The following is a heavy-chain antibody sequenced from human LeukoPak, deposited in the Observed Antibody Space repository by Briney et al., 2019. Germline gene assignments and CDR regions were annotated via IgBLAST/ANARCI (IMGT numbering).Heavy chain of an antibody. Sequence: PGGSLRLSCAASGFTFSSYAMSWVRQAPGKGLEWVSAISGSGGSTYYADSVKGRFTISRDNSKNTLYLQMNSLRAGDTAVYYCAKDFEGAYYYDSSGYYLFDYWGQGTLVTVSS. V-gene: IGHV3-23*01. CDR1: GFTFSSYA. CDR2: ISGSGGST. D-gene: IGHD3-22*01. J-gene: IGHJ4*02. CDR3: AKDFEGAYYYDSSGYYLFDY.